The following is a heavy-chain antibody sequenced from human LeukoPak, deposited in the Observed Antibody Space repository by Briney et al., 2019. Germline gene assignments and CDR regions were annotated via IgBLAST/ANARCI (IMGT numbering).Heavy chain of an antibody. Sequence: ASVKVSCKSSGYTFTSYDINWVRQATGQGLEWMGWINPNSGGTNYAQKFQGRVTMTRDTSISTAYMELSSLRSEDTAVYYCARAKQGNFDYWGQGTLVTVSS. J-gene: IGHJ4*02. CDR1: GYTFTSYD. D-gene: IGHD1/OR15-1a*01. CDR2: INPNSGGT. V-gene: IGHV1-2*02. CDR3: ARAKQGNFDY.